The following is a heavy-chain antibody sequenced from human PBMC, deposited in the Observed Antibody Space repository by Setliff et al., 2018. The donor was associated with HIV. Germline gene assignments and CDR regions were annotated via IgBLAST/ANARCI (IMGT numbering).Heavy chain of an antibody. CDR2: ISPYNGHT. CDR3: ARLGSGWSDSYYYAMDV. Sequence: ASVKVSCKASGYTFKTYGISWVRQAPGHGLEWMGWISPYNGHTNYAQNFQGRVTMTIDTSTSRAYMELKSLTSGDTAAYFCARLGSGWSDSYYYAMDVWGQGTTVTVSS. D-gene: IGHD6-19*01. V-gene: IGHV1-18*01. CDR1: GYTFKTYG. J-gene: IGHJ6*02.